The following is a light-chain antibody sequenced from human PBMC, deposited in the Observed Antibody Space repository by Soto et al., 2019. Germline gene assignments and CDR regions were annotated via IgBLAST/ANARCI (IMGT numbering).Light chain of an antibody. CDR3: QQYYGTST. CDR1: QSLLFSSNNKNY. CDR2: WAS. J-gene: IGKJ1*01. V-gene: IGKV4-1*01. Sequence: DIVVTQSPDSLAVSLGERATIDCKSSQSLLFSSNNKNYLAWYQQQPGQPPRLLISWASTRESWVPDRFSGSGSGTDFTLTISSLQPEDVAVYYCQQYYGTSTFGQGTRVEIK.